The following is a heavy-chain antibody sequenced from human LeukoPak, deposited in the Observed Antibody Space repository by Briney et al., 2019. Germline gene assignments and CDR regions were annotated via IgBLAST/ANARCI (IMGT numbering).Heavy chain of an antibody. J-gene: IGHJ4*02. CDR3: AKVVRGSTSCYECNYFDY. CDR1: GFTFNTYS. CDR2: ISGSRSTK. D-gene: IGHD2-2*01. V-gene: IGHV3-48*04. Sequence: GGSLRLSCAASGFTFNTYSMNWVRQAPGKGLEWVSYISGSRSTKYYADSVKGRYSIFRDNAKNSLYLQMNSLRAEDTAIYYCAKVVRGSTSCYECNYFDYWGQGTLVTVSS.